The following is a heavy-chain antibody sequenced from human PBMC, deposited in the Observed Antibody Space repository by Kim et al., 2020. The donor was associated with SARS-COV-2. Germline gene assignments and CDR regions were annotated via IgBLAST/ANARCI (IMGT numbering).Heavy chain of an antibody. Sequence: GGSLRLSCAASGFTFSSYAMHWVRQAPGKGLEWVAVISYDGSNKYYADSVKGRFTISRDNSKNTLYLQMNSLRAEDTAVYYCARVGYGSGSYYYFDYWGQGTLVTVSS. CDR1: GFTFSSYA. J-gene: IGHJ4*02. D-gene: IGHD3-10*01. CDR2: ISYDGSNK. V-gene: IGHV3-30*04. CDR3: ARVGYGSGSYYYFDY.